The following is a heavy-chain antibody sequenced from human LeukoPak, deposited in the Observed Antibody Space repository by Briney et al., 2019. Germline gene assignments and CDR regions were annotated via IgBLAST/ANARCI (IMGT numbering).Heavy chain of an antibody. CDR3: AGTSFGGVIADAFDI. V-gene: IGHV4-34*01. D-gene: IGHD3-16*02. CDR1: GGSFSGYY. CDR2: INHSGST. Sequence: SETLSLTCAVYGGSFSGYYWSWIRQPPGKGLEWIGEINHSGSTNYNPSLKSRVTISVDTSKNQFSLKLSSVTAADTAVYYCAGTSFGGVIADAFDIWGQGTMVTVSS. J-gene: IGHJ3*02.